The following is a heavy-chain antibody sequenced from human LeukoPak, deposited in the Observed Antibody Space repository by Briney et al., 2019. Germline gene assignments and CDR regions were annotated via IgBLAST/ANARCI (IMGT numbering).Heavy chain of an antibody. Sequence: ASVKVSCKVSGYTLTELSMHWVRQAPGKGLEWMGGFDPEDGETIYAQKFQGRVTMTEDTSTDTAYMELSNLRSEDTAVYYCATLGEGNHKSGDYWGQGTLVTVSS. V-gene: IGHV1-24*01. J-gene: IGHJ4*02. CDR3: ATLGEGNHKSGDY. D-gene: IGHD1-14*01. CDR1: GYTLTELS. CDR2: FDPEDGET.